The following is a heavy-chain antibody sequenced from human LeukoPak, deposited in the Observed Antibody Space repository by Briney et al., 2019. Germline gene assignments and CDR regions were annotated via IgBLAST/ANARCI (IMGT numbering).Heavy chain of an antibody. V-gene: IGHV4-34*01. CDR1: GVSITSDH. D-gene: IGHD1-1*01. CDR3: ARRNERRAPGAFDI. J-gene: IGHJ3*02. CDR2: INHSGST. Sequence: SETLSLTCTVSGVSITSDHWSWIRQPPGKGLEWIGEINHSGSTNYNPSLKSRVTISVDTSKNQFSLKLSSVTAADTAVYYCARRNERRAPGAFDIWGQGTMVTVSS.